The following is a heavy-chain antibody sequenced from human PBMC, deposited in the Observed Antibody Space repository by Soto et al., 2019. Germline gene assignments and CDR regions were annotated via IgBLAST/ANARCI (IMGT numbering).Heavy chain of an antibody. V-gene: IGHV1-18*01. Sequence: QVQLVQSGAEVKKPGASVKVSCKASGYTFTSYGISWVRQAPGQGLEWMGWISAYTGNTNYAQKLQGRVTMTTDTSTRTAYMEMRSLRSDDTAVYYRARDLIAVGTEWGENFDFRGQGTLVTVSS. J-gene: IGHJ4*02. D-gene: IGHD6-19*01. CDR2: ISAYTGNT. CDR1: GYTFTSYG. CDR3: ARDLIAVGTEWGENFDF.